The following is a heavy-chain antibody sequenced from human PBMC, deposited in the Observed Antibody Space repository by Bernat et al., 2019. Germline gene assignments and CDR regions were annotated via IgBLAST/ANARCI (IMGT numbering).Heavy chain of an antibody. CDR3: ARQDGDYVALFDY. D-gene: IGHD4-17*01. J-gene: IGHJ4*02. Sequence: QLQLQESGPGLVRPSETLSLTCAVSGGSVSGRKYFWGWIRQPPGKGLEWIGSAYDGGGTYYNPSLKSRVTISLDTSNNQFSLKLSSVTAADTAVYYCARQDGDYVALFDYWGQGTLVTVSS. CDR2: AYDGGGT. CDR1: GGSVSGRKYF. V-gene: IGHV4-39*01.